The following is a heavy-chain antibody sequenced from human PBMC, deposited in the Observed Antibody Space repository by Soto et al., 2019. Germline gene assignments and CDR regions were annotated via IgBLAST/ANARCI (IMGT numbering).Heavy chain of an antibody. J-gene: IGHJ6*03. V-gene: IGHV4-34*01. D-gene: IGHD2-2*02. CDR3: ARLSILYCSSTSCYTTYYYYYYMDV. Sequence: SETLSLTFAVYGGSFSGYYWSWIRQPPGKGLEWIGEINHSGSTNYNPSLKSRVTISVDTSKNQFSLKLSSVTAADTAVYYCARLSILYCSSTSCYTTYYYYYYMDVWGKGTTVTVSS. CDR1: GGSFSGYY. CDR2: INHSGST.